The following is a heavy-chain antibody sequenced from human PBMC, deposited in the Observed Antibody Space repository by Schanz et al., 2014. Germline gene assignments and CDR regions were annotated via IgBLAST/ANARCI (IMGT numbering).Heavy chain of an antibody. Sequence: GAEVKKPGASVKVSCKASGYSFTDYAIHWVRQAPGQGLEGMGWISVYHGHTNYAEKVHGRGTMTTDSSTSTAYIELRSLISDDTAVYYCVRYALWALGDYHLMEVWGRSTSDAVSS. CDR3: VRYALWALGDYHLMEV. CDR1: GYSFTDYA. CDR2: ISVYHGHT. V-gene: IGHV1-18*01. D-gene: IGHD3-16*01. J-gene: IGHJ6*02.